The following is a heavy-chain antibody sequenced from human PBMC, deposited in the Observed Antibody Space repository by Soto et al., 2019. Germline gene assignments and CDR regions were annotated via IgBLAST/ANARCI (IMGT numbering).Heavy chain of an antibody. J-gene: IGHJ5*02. CDR3: ARLGSSSWYVGNWFDP. CDR1: GGSISSYY. CDR2: IYYSGST. Sequence: QVQLQESGPGLVKPSETLSLTCTVSGGSISSYYWSWIRQPPGKGLEWIGYIYYSGSTNYNPSRKSRVTISVDTSKNQFSLKLSSVTAADTAVYYCARLGSSSWYVGNWFDPWGQGTLVTVSS. V-gene: IGHV4-59*08. D-gene: IGHD6-13*01.